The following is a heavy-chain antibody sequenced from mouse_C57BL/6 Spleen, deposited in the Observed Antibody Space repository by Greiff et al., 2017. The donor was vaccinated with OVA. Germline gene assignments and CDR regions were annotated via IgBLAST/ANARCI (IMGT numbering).Heavy chain of an antibody. V-gene: IGHV1-4*01. CDR3: AKDYYGSSLDY. CDR1: GYTFTSYT. D-gene: IGHD1-1*01. CDR2: INPSSGYT. J-gene: IGHJ2*01. Sequence: QVQLQQSGAELARPGASVKMSCKASGYTFTSYTMHWVKQRPGQGLEWIGYINPSSGYTKYNQKVKDKATLTADKSSSTAYMQLISLTSEDSAVYYCAKDYYGSSLDYWGQGTTLTVSS.